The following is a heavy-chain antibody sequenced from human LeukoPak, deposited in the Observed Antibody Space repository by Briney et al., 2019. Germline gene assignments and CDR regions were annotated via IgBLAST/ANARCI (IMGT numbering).Heavy chain of an antibody. Sequence: SETLSLTCTVSNGSVRSYYWSWVRQSPGKGLEWIGYIYYSGSTNYNPSLKSRVTISIHTSRNQFSLMLSSVTAAGTAMYYCARYYDRTGFDYWGQGTLVTVSS. CDR2: IYYSGST. CDR1: NGSVRSYY. J-gene: IGHJ4*02. D-gene: IGHD3-16*01. V-gene: IGHV4-59*08. CDR3: ARYYDRTGFDY.